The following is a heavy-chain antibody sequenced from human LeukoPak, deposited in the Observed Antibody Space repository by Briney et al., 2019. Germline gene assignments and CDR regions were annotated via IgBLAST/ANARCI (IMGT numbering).Heavy chain of an antibody. J-gene: IGHJ4*02. CDR3: ARQYDSSAFDY. V-gene: IGHV4-39*01. D-gene: IGHD3-22*01. CDR2: IYYSGST. Sequence: SETLSLTCTVSGGSISSRSYYWGWIRQPPGKGLEWIGSIYYSGSTYHNPSLKSRVTISVDTSKNQFSLKLSSVTAADTAVYYCARQYDSSAFDYWGQGTLVTVSS. CDR1: GGSISSRSYY.